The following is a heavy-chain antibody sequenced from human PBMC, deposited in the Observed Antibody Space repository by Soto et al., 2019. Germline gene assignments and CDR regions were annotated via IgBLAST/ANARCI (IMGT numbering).Heavy chain of an antibody. J-gene: IGHJ4*02. D-gene: IGHD3-22*01. CDR3: AKDLFEVYYYDSSGWVYYFDY. V-gene: IGHV4-59*01. CDR1: GGSISSYY. CDR2: IYYSGST. Sequence: SETLSLTCTVSGGSISSYYWSWIRQPPGKGLEWIGYIYYSGSTNYNPSLKSRVTISVDTSKNQFSLKLSSVTAADTAVYYCAKDLFEVYYYDSSGWVYYFDYWGQGTLVTVSS.